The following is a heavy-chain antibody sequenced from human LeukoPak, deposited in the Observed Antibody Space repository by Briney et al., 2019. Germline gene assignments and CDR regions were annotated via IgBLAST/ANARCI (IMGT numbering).Heavy chain of an antibody. Sequence: GRSLRLPCAASGFTFSSYAMHWVRQAPGKGLEWVAVISYDGSNKYYADSVKGRFTISRDNSKNTLYLQMNSLRAEDTAVYYCARDRPEYSSPDYWGQGTLVTVSS. CDR1: GFTFSSYA. V-gene: IGHV3-30*01. CDR3: ARDRPEYSSPDY. J-gene: IGHJ4*02. D-gene: IGHD6-6*01. CDR2: ISYDGSNK.